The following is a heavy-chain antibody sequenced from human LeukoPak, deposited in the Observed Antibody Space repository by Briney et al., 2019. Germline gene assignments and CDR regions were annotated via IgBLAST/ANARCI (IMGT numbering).Heavy chain of an antibody. D-gene: IGHD1-14*01. CDR1: GASIRSYY. Sequence: SETLSLTCTVSGASIRSYYWSWIRQPAGKGLEWIGRVYSSGSTNYNPSLKSRVTMSEDTSKNQFSLKLRSVTAADTAVYYCARDPDGYNWFDSWGQGTQVTVST. J-gene: IGHJ5*01. CDR2: VYSSGST. V-gene: IGHV4-4*07. CDR3: ARDPDGYNWFDS.